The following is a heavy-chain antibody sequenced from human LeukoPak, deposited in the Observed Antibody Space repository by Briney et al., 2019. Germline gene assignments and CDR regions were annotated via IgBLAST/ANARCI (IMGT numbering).Heavy chain of an antibody. CDR3: ASDGGGYGFDY. D-gene: IGHD1-26*01. Sequence: SETLSLTCTVSGGSVSSSSYYWGWIRQPPGKGLEWIATIYYSGGTYYNPSLKSRVTISVDTSKNQFSLKLTSMTAADTAVYYCASDGGGYGFDYWGQETLVTVSS. V-gene: IGHV4-39*07. J-gene: IGHJ4*02. CDR1: GGSVSSSSYY. CDR2: IYYSGGT.